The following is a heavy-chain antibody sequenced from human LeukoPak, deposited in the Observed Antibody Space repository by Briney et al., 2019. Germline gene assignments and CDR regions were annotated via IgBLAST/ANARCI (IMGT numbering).Heavy chain of an antibody. D-gene: IGHD3-10*01. CDR2: IRSDSTNH. J-gene: IGHJ4*02. CDR1: GFTFSDYA. CDR3: ARGSLGSFDRRYPRGPLDY. V-gene: IGHV3-30*02. Sequence: GGPLRLSCVASGFTFSDYAMHWVRQAPGKGLEWVAFIRSDSTNHYYSDSVRGRFTISRDNSKNTLHLQMRSLGAGDTSIYYCARGSLGSFDRRYPRGPLDYWGQGTRVTVSS.